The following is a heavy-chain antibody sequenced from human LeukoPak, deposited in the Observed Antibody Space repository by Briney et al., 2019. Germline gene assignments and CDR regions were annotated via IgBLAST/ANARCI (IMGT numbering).Heavy chain of an antibody. CDR2: INSDGSST. V-gene: IGHV3-74*01. CDR1: GFTFSSYW. CDR3: ARDSCGGDCYSGRSDGMDV. J-gene: IGHJ6*02. Sequence: GGSLRLSCAASGFTFSSYWMPWVRQAPGKGLVWVSRINSDGSSTSYADSVKGRFTISRDNAKNTLYLQMNSLRAEDTAVYYCARDSCGGDCYSGRSDGMDVWGQGTTVTVSS. D-gene: IGHD2-21*02.